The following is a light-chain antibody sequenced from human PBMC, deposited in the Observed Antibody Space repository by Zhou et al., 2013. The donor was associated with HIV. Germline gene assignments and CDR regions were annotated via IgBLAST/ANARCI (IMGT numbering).Light chain of an antibody. Sequence: EIVLTQSPATLSLSPGERATLSCRASQSVSSYLAWYQQKTGQAPRLLIYGASNRATGIPDRFSGSGSGTEFTLTISRLEPEDFAVYYCQQYSSLPWTFGQGSKVEIK. CDR1: QSVSSY. J-gene: IGKJ1*01. V-gene: IGKV3-11*01. CDR3: QQYSSLPWT. CDR2: GAS.